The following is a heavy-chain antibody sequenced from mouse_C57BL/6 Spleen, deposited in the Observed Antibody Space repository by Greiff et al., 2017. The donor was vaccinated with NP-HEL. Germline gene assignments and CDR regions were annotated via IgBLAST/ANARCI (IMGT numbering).Heavy chain of an antibody. Sequence: VQLQQSGPELVKPGASVKISCKASGYAFSSSWMNWVKQRPGKGLEWIGRIYPGDGDTNYNGKFKGKDTLTADKSSSTAYMQLSSLTSEDSAVYFCASRRDLPGIYYAMDDWGQGTSVTVSS. J-gene: IGHJ4*01. CDR3: ASRRDLPGIYYAMDD. CDR2: IYPGDGDT. D-gene: IGHD2-1*01. CDR1: GYAFSSSW. V-gene: IGHV1-82*01.